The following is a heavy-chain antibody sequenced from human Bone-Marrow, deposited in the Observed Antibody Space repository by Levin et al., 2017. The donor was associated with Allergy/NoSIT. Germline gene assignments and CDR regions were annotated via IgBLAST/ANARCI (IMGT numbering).Heavy chain of an antibody. D-gene: IGHD2-2*01. J-gene: IGHJ6*02. Sequence: GGSLRLSCAASGFTFSSYSMNWVRQAPGKGLEWVSYISSSSSTIYYADSVKGRFTISRDNAKNSLYLQMNSLRAEDTAVYYCARRGGYCSSTSCFYYYYGMDVWGQGTTVTVSS. CDR2: ISSSSSTI. CDR3: ARRGGYCSSTSCFYYYYGMDV. V-gene: IGHV3-48*01. CDR1: GFTFSSYS.